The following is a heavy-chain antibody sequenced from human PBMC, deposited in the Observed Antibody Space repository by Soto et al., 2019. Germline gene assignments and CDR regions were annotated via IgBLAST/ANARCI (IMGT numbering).Heavy chain of an antibody. V-gene: IGHV1-46*01. CDR2: INPSGGST. CDR3: ARDSVVVVPAARTFYYYYGMGV. J-gene: IGHJ6*02. Sequence: ASVKVSCKASGYTFTSYYMHWVRQAPGQGLEWMGIINPSGGSTSYAQKFQGRVTMTRDTSTSTVYMELSSLRSEDTAVYYCARDSVVVVPAARTFYYYYGMGVWGQGTTVTVSS. CDR1: GYTFTSYY. D-gene: IGHD2-2*01.